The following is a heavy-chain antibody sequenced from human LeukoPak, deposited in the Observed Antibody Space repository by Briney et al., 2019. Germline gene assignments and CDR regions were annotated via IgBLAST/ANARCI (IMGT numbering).Heavy chain of an antibody. CDR2: IRYDGNDK. D-gene: IGHD3-10*01. V-gene: IGHV3-30*02. CDR3: AKDLMRDRWFGES. Sequence: PGGSLRLSCAASGFTFSYYGMHWVRQAPGKALEWVAFIRYDGNDKFYADSVKGRFTISRDTSKNTLYLQMNSLRTEDTAVYYCAKDLMRDRWFGESWGQGTLVTVSS. CDR1: GFTFSYYG. J-gene: IGHJ5*02.